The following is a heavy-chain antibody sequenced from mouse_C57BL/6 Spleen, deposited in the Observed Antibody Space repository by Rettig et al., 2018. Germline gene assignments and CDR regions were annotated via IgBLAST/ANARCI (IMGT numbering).Heavy chain of an antibody. D-gene: IGHD1-1*01. V-gene: IGHV1-42*01. CDR3: ALTTVVAEGFDY. Sequence: TYNQKFKAKATLTVDKSSSTAYMQLKSLTSEDSAVYYCALTTVVAEGFDYWGQGTTLTVSS. J-gene: IGHJ2*01.